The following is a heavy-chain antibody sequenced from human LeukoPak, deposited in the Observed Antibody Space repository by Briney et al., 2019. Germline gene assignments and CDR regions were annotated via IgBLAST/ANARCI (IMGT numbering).Heavy chain of an antibody. CDR2: ISGGGSNT. J-gene: IGHJ4*02. Sequence: GGSLRLSCAASGFTFSSYPMSWVRQAPGKGLEWVSSISGGGSNTYYADSVKGRFTISRDDSKNTLYRQMNSLSAEDTAVYYCAKYMPPAMQPFFDYWGQGTLVTVSS. CDR1: GFTFSSYP. D-gene: IGHD2-2*01. CDR3: AKYMPPAMQPFFDY. V-gene: IGHV3-23*01.